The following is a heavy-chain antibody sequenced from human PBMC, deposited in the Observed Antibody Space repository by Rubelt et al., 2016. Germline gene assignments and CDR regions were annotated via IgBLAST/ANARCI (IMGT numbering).Heavy chain of an antibody. Sequence: EVQLVQSGAEVKKPGESLKISCKGSRDSFSNYWVGWVRQMPGKGLEWMGIIYPDDSDTRYSPSFQGQVTISADKSINTAYLQWSSLKASDTAMYYCARTTAFDGFHIWGQGTVVTVS. CDR3: ARTTAFDGFHI. J-gene: IGHJ3*02. CDR2: IYPDDSDT. V-gene: IGHV5-51*01. D-gene: IGHD5-18*01. CDR1: RDSFSNYW.